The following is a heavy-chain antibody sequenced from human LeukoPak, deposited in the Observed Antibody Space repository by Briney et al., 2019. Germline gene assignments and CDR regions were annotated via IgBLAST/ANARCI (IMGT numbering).Heavy chain of an antibody. CDR1: GFTFSSYW. CDR2: ISYDGSNK. J-gene: IGHJ6*04. V-gene: IGHV3-30*03. CDR3: ASDRGANYYYGMDV. D-gene: IGHD4/OR15-4a*01. Sequence: GGSLRLSCAASGFTFSSYWMSWVRQAPGKGLEWVAVISYDGSNKYYADSVKGRFTISRDNSKNTLYLQMNSLRAEDTAVYYCASDRGANYYYGMDVWGKGTTVTVSS.